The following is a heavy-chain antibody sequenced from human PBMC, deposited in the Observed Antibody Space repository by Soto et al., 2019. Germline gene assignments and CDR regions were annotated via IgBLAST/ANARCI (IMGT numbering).Heavy chain of an antibody. D-gene: IGHD2-15*01. Sequence: ETLSLTCAVSGVSIHNSHSFWAWIRQPPGKGLEFIGSAYYSGGSHYNPSLKGRVTISVDMSNNQVSLRVNSVTAADTAVYYCGRVVEGATRHTDSDSWGQGMLVTVSS. CDR2: AYYSGGS. J-gene: IGHJ5*02. V-gene: IGHV4-39*02. CDR1: GVSIHNSHSF. CDR3: GRVVEGATRHTDSDS.